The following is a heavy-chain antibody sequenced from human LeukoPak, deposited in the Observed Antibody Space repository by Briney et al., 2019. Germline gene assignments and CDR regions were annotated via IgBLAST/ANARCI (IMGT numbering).Heavy chain of an antibody. CDR2: ITSSSSTI. CDR3: ARGPSVGSGWSPDY. J-gene: IGHJ4*02. D-gene: IGHD6-19*01. CDR1: GFTFRNYE. V-gene: IGHV3-48*03. Sequence: GGSLRLSYAASGFTFRNYEMNWVRQAPGKGLEWVSYITSSSSTIYYADSVKGRFTISRDNAKNSLYLQMNSLRAEDTAVYYCARGPSVGSGWSPDYWGQGNLVTVSS.